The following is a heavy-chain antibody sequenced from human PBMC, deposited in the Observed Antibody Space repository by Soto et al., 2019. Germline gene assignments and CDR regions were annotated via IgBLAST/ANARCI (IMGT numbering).Heavy chain of an antibody. CDR3: ARGGYYDNSWGKLSHYGLDV. J-gene: IGHJ6*02. V-gene: IGHV1-18*01. D-gene: IGHD3-16*01. CDR2: ISPYNDHT. CDR1: GYTFIRYG. Sequence: QVQLAQSTGEVKKPGASVRVSCKATGYTFIRYGIAWVRQAPGQGFEWMGWISPYNDHTVYAQKFKGRVTMTADTSTRTVNMNLRGLKSDDTAVYDCARGGYYDNSWGKLSHYGLDVWGQGTSVSVSS.